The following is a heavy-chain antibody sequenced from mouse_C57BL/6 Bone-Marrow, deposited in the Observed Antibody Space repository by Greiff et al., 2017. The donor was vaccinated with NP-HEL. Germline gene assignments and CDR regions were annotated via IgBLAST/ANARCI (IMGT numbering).Heavy chain of an antibody. V-gene: IGHV14-2*01. Sequence: VQLQQSGAELVKPGASVKLSCTASGFNIKDYYLHWVKQRTEQGLYWIGRIDPEDGATKYAPKFQGKATITADTSSNTAYLQLSSLTSEDTAVYYCARTTVVAPYFDYWGQGTTLTVSS. CDR2: IDPEDGAT. CDR3: ARTTVVAPYFDY. J-gene: IGHJ2*01. D-gene: IGHD1-1*01. CDR1: GFNIKDYY.